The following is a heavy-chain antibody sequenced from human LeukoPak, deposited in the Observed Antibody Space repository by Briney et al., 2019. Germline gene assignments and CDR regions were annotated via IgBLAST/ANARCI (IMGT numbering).Heavy chain of an antibody. CDR2: ISSSGSTI. CDR3: ARGGTSRYDFIY. D-gene: IGHD3-3*01. Sequence: GGSLRLSCAASGFTFSSYEMNWVRQAPGKGLEWVSYISSSGSTIYYADSVKGRFTISRDNAKNTLYLQMNSLRAEDTAVYYCARGGTSRYDFIYWGQGTLVPVSS. V-gene: IGHV3-48*03. J-gene: IGHJ4*02. CDR1: GFTFSSYE.